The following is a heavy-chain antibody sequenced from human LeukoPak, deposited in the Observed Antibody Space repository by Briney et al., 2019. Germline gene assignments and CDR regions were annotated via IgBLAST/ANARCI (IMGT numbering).Heavy chain of an antibody. Sequence: PGGSLRLSCAASGFTFDDYGMSWVRHAPGKGPVWVSRINSDGSSTSYADFVKGRFTISRDNAKNTLYLQMNSLRAEDTAVYYCARSWLIYDAFDIWGQGTMVTVSS. D-gene: IGHD6-19*01. V-gene: IGHV3-74*01. CDR3: ARSWLIYDAFDI. CDR2: INSDGSST. J-gene: IGHJ3*02. CDR1: GFTFDDYG.